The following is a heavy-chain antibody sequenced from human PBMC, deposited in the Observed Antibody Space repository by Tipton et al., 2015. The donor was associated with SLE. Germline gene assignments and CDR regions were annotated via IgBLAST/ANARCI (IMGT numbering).Heavy chain of an antibody. CDR3: AKDESDYCFRYFDS. CDR2: ITGNSDNT. V-gene: IGHV3-9*01. J-gene: IGHJ4*02. CDR1: GFTFDDYA. D-gene: IGHD3-22*01. Sequence: SLRLSCAASGFTFDDYAMHWVRQVPGKGLEWVSCITGNSDNTDYADPVKGRFTISRDNAKNSLYLQMNSLRAEDTALYYCAKDESDYCFRYFDSWGQGTLVTVSP.